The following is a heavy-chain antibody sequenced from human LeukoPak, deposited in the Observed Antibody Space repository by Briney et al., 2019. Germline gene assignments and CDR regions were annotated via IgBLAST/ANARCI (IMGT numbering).Heavy chain of an antibody. J-gene: IGHJ4*02. CDR2: INPNSGGT. CDR3: AREYDSSGYSLDY. Sequence: ALVKVSCKASGYTFTGYYMHWVRQAPGQGLEWMGWINPNSGGTNYAQKFQGRVTMTRDTSISTAYMELSRLRSDGTAVYYCAREYDSSGYSLDYWGQGTLVTVSS. CDR1: GYTFTGYY. V-gene: IGHV1-2*02. D-gene: IGHD3-22*01.